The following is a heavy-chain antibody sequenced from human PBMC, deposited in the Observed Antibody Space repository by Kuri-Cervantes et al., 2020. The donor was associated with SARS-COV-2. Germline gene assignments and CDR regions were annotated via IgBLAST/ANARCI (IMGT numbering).Heavy chain of an antibody. CDR2: MNPNSGNR. Sequence: ASVKVSCKASGYTFHRLEINWVRQATGQGPEWMGWMNPNSGNRGYAQKFQGRVTITADESTSTVYMELSSLSSEDTAVYYCARGLGYCRGGSCYFGDYWGQGTLVTVSS. V-gene: IGHV1-8*03. D-gene: IGHD2-15*01. CDR1: GYTFHRLE. CDR3: ARGLGYCRGGSCYFGDY. J-gene: IGHJ4*02.